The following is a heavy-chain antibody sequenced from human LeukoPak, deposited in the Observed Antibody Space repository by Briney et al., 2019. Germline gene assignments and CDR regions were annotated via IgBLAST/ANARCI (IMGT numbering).Heavy chain of an antibody. CDR2: INHSGST. J-gene: IGHJ5*02. CDR3: ARGIAAAGTPRPNWFDP. Sequence: SETLSLTCAVYGGSFSGYYWSWIRQPPGKGLEWIGEINHSGSTNYNPSLKSRVTISVDTSKNQFSLKLSSVTAAGTAVYYCARGIAAAGTPRPNWFDPWGQGTLVTVSS. CDR1: GGSFSGYY. V-gene: IGHV4-34*01. D-gene: IGHD6-13*01.